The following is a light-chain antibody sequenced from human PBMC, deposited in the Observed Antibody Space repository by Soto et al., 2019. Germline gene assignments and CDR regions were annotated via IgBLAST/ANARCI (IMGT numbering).Light chain of an antibody. V-gene: IGKV3-11*01. Sequence: IVLPQSPATRPFPPAERATLPGRGSQDVWSYLAWFQQKPGQAPRLLVYGASWRATGIPARFSGSGSGTDFTLTISSLQPEDFALYYCQQRSESPITFGQGTRLEI. CDR3: QQRSESPIT. J-gene: IGKJ5*01. CDR1: QDVWSY. CDR2: GAS.